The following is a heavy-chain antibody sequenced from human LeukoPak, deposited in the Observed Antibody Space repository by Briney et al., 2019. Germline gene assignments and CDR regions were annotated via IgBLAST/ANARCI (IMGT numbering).Heavy chain of an antibody. J-gene: IGHJ4*02. D-gene: IGHD3-3*01. CDR1: GGAFSSYT. V-gene: IGHV1-69*02. CDR2: IIPILGIA. Sequence: GASVKVSCKAAGGAFSSYTISWGRRAPGQGLEWMGRIIPILGIANYAQKFQGRVTITADKSTSTAYMELSSLRSEDTAVYYCARGSLTNFDYWGQGTLVTVSS. CDR3: ARGSLTNFDY.